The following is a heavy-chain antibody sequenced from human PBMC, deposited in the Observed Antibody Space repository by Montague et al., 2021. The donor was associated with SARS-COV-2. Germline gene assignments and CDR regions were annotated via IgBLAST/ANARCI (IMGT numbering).Heavy chain of an antibody. Sequence: SLRLSCAASGFTFSSYAMHWVRQAPGKGLEWVAVISYDGSSKYYVDSVKGRFTISRDNSKNTLYLQMNSLRAEDTAVYYCATELELSAFDIWGQGTMVTVSP. V-gene: IGHV3-30*04. J-gene: IGHJ3*02. CDR2: ISYDGSSK. CDR3: ATELELSAFDI. D-gene: IGHD1-7*01. CDR1: GFTFSSYA.